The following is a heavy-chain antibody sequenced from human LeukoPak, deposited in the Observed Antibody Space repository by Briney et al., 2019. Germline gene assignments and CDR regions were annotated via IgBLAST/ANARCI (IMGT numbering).Heavy chain of an antibody. CDR2: INSDGSSI. J-gene: IGHJ1*01. CDR1: GFTFSSYW. CDR3: ARESPSCSRCFQH. V-gene: IGHV3-74*01. Sequence: PGGSLRLSCAASGFTFSSYWMHWVRQAPGKGLVWVSRINSDGSSISYADSAKGRFTISRDNAKNTLFLQMSSLRVEDTAVYYCARESPSCSRCFQHWGQGTLVIVSS. D-gene: IGHD2-2*01.